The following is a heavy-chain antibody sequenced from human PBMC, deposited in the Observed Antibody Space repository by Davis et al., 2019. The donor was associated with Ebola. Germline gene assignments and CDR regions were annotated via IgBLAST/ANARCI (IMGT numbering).Heavy chain of an antibody. V-gene: IGHV1-46*02. Sequence: ASVQVSCKASGYTFNSYYIHWVRQAPPQGLEWMGIINPSGGSTTYAQKFQGRVTMTRDTSTRTVYMELSSLRSEDTAVYYCARGRGHYEYSGGDYWGQGTLVIVSS. CDR2: INPSGGST. CDR3: ARGRGHYEYSGGDY. D-gene: IGHD2-21*01. CDR1: GYTFNSYY. J-gene: IGHJ4*02.